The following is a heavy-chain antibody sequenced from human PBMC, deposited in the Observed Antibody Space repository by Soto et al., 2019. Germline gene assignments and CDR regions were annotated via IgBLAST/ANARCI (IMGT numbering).Heavy chain of an antibody. J-gene: IGHJ4*02. V-gene: IGHV1-69*06. CDR3: ARDLVCGTNGVCSSFDY. Sequence: SVKVSCKASGGTFSNYAISWVRQAPGQGLEWMGGIIPIFGTANYAQKFQGRVTITADKSTSTAYMELSSLRSEDTAVYYCARDLVCGTNGVCSSFDYWGQGTLVTVSS. CDR1: GGTFSNYA. CDR2: IIPIFGTA. D-gene: IGHD2-8*01.